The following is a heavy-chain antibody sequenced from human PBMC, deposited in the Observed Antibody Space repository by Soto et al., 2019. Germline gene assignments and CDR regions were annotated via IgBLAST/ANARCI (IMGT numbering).Heavy chain of an antibody. J-gene: IGHJ4*02. V-gene: IGHV3-30*03. D-gene: IGHD5-12*01. CDR1: GFTFSNFG. CDR2: ISYDGNTK. CDR3: TSQVATGD. Sequence: QVQLVESGGGVVQPGRSLRLSCAASGFTFSNFGMHWVRQAPVKGLEWVAVISYDGNTKYYADSVKGRFTIARDNSKNTLYLQMDSLRVEDTAVYYCTSQVATGDWGQGTLVTVS.